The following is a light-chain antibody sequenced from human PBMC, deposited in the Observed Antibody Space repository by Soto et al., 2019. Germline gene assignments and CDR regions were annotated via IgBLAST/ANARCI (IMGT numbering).Light chain of an antibody. CDR3: QAYDYSLTASV. CDR2: GNT. J-gene: IGLJ3*02. Sequence: QPVLTQPPSVSGAPGQRVTISCTGNSSNIGADFGVHWYQQLPGTGPKVLIYGNTNRPSGVPLRFSGSKSGTSASLTITGLQAEDEADYYCQAYDYSLTASVFGGGTKVTVL. CDR1: SSNIGADFG. V-gene: IGLV1-40*01.